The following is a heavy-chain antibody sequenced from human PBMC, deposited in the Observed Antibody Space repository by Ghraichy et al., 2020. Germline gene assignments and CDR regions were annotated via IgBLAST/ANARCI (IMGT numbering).Heavy chain of an antibody. CDR3: ARATYSSSFHFDY. CDR2: ISSSSTI. CDR1: GFTFSSYS. D-gene: IGHD6-13*01. V-gene: IGHV3-48*02. Sequence: LSLTCAASGFTFSSYSMNWVRQAPGKGLEWVSYISSSSTIYYADSVKGRFTISRDNAKNSLYLQMNSLRDEDTAVYYCARATYSSSFHFDYWGQGTLVTVSS. J-gene: IGHJ4*02.